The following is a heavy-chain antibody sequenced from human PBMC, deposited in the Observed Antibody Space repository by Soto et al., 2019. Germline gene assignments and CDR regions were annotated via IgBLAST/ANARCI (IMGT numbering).Heavy chain of an antibody. CDR3: ARTLYSDTVDY. Sequence: QVQLVQSGAEVKKPGASVKVSCKASGYTFTSYDINWVRQATGQGLEWMGWMNPNSGNTGYAQKFQGRVAMTRNTSISTAHRALSSLRSEDTAVYYCARTLYSDTVDYWCQGTLVTVSS. V-gene: IGHV1-8*01. CDR2: MNPNSGNT. D-gene: IGHD4-17*01. J-gene: IGHJ4*02. CDR1: GYTFTSYD.